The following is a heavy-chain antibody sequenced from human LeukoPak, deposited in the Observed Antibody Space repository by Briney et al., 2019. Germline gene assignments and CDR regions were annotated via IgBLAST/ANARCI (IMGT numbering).Heavy chain of an antibody. CDR1: GYTFTGYY. CDR2: INPNSGGT. CDR3: ARDLGAVAGYDY. D-gene: IGHD6-19*01. V-gene: IGHV1-2*06. J-gene: IGHJ4*02. Sequence: ASVKVSXKASGYTFTGYYMHWVRQAPGQGLEWMGRINPNSGGTNYAQKFQGRVTMTRDTSISTAYMELSRLRSDDTAVYYCARDLGAVAGYDYWGQGTLVTVSS.